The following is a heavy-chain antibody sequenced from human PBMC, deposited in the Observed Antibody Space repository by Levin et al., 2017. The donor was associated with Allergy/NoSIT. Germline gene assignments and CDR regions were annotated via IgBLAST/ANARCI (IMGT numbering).Heavy chain of an antibody. CDR1: GFIFSSFG. J-gene: IGHJ6*02. D-gene: IGHD2-15*01. CDR3: ARDGGPGSSYYYGMEV. V-gene: IGHV3-33*01. Sequence: LSLTCAASGFIFSSFGMHWVRQAPGKGLEWVAVIWYDGSNKYYADSVKGRFTISRDNSKNTLYLQMNSLRVEDTAVYYCARDGGPGSSYYYGMEVWGQGTTVTVSS. CDR2: IWYDGSNK.